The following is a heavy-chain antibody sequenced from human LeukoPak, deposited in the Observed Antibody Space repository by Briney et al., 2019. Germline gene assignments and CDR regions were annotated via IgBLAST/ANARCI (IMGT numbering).Heavy chain of an antibody. J-gene: IGHJ3*02. CDR1: GFNVTNAY. V-gene: IGHV3-53*05. CDR2: VFGGTRT. CDR3: AKDISPDYGDYVDAFDI. Sequence: GGSLRLSCAASGFNVTNAYMTWVRQGPGKGLEWVSIVFGGTRTYYADSVKGRFTISRDNAKNSLYLQMNSLRAEDMALYYCAKDISPDYGDYVDAFDIWGQGTMVTVSS. D-gene: IGHD4-17*01.